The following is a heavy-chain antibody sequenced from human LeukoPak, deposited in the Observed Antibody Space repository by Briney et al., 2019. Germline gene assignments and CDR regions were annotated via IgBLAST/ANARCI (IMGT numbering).Heavy chain of an antibody. CDR2: VNPNGGNT. D-gene: IGHD6-13*01. J-gene: IGHJ4*02. CDR1: GYTFTSYD. Sequence: ASVKVSCKASGYTFTSYDINWVRQATGQGLEWMGWVNPNGGNTGYAQKFQGRVTMTRNTAISTVYMELSSLRSEDTAVYYCARGGIAAAGVDYWGQGTLVTVSS. V-gene: IGHV1-8*01. CDR3: ARGGIAAAGVDY.